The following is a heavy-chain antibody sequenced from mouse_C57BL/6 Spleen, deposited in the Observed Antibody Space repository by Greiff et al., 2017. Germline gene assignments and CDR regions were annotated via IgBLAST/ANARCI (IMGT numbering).Heavy chain of an antibody. J-gene: IGHJ2*01. Sequence: QVQLQQPGAELVKPGASVKLSCKASGYTFTSYWMHWVKQRPGQGLEWIGMIHPNSGSTNYNEKFKSKATLTVDKSSSTAYMQLSSLTSEDSAVYYCANYYGSSYAHDYWGQGTTLTVSS. CDR2: IHPNSGST. D-gene: IGHD1-1*01. CDR1: GYTFTSYW. V-gene: IGHV1-64*01. CDR3: ANYYGSSYAHDY.